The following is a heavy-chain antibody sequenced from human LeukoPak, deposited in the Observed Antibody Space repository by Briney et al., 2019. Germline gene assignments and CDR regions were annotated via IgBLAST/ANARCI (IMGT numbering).Heavy chain of an antibody. CDR1: GFTFSTYA. Sequence: GGSLRLSCAASGFTFSTYAMNWVRQAPGKGLEWVSYISSSSNTIYYADSVQGRFTISRDNANNSLYLQMNSLRAEDTAVYYCARDGYDFWSGYPSTVDFWGQGTLVTVSS. D-gene: IGHD3-3*01. V-gene: IGHV3-48*01. CDR2: ISSSSNTI. CDR3: ARDGYDFWSGYPSTVDF. J-gene: IGHJ4*02.